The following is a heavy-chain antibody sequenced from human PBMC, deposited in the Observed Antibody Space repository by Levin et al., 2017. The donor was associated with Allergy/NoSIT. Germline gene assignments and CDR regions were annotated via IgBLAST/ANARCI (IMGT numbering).Heavy chain of an antibody. CDR3: AKAWGDYYYYGMDV. D-gene: IGHD3-16*01. J-gene: IGHJ6*02. Sequence: GGSLRLSCAASGFTFDDYAMHWVRQAPGKGLEWVSGISWNSGSIGYADSVKGRFTISRDNAKNSLYLQMNSLRAEDTALYYCAKAWGDYYYYGMDVWGQGTTVTVSS. CDR2: ISWNSGSI. V-gene: IGHV3-9*01. CDR1: GFTFDDYA.